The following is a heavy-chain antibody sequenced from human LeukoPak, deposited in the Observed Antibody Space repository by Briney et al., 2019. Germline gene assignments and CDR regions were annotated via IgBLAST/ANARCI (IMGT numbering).Heavy chain of an antibody. CDR2: TSGGSVYI. D-gene: IGHD6-13*01. CDR3: ARASKQQLVKGSYYYYGMDV. CDR1: GFTFSSYS. V-gene: IGHV3-21*01. J-gene: IGHJ6*02. Sequence: GGSLRLSCAASGFTFSSYSMNWIRQAPGKGLEWVSSTSGGSVYIYYADSVKGRFTISRDNAKNSLYLQMNSLRAEDTAVYYCARASKQQLVKGSYYYYGMDVWGQGTTVTVSS.